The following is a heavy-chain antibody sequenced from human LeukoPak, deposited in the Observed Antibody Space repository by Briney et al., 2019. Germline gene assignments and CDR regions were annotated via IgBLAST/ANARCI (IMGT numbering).Heavy chain of an antibody. CDR2: IPFDGSKK. D-gene: IGHD3-10*01. V-gene: IGHV3-30*02. Sequence: GRSLRLSCAASGFTVSSNYMSWVRQAPGKGLEWVAFIPFDGSKKYYADSVKGRFTISRDISKNTLYLQMNSLRAEDTAVYYCAKGVGGSANYYYMDVWGKGTTVTVSS. J-gene: IGHJ6*03. CDR1: GFTVSSNY. CDR3: AKGVGGSANYYYMDV.